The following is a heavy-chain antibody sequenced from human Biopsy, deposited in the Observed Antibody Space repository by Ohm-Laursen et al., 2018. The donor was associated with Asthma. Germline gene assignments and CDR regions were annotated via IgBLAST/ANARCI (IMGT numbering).Heavy chain of an antibody. CDR3: ARAVDYSHYYGIDV. Sequence: ASVKVSCKPSGYTFNRAGITWVRQAPGQALECMGWISVYNGNTKVAQKLQDRVTMITDTSTSTAYMELRSLRSVDTAVYFCARAVDYSHYYGIDVWGQGTTVTVS. V-gene: IGHV1-18*01. D-gene: IGHD3-10*01. J-gene: IGHJ6*02. CDR1: GYTFNRAG. CDR2: ISVYNGNT.